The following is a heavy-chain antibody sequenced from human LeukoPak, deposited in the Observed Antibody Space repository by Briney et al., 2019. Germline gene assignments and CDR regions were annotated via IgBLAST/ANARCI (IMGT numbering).Heavy chain of an antibody. J-gene: IGHJ4*02. CDR3: VRDFSLTRLQRPFDY. V-gene: IGHV3-7*01. Sequence: GGSLRLSCAAAAFTCSSYWMTWVRQAPGKGLEWVANIKEDGSERYYVDSVKGRFTISRDNGKHSLHLHMNSLRAEATAVYYCVRDFSLTRLQRPFDYRGQGSLPTVSS. CDR2: IKEDGSER. CDR1: AFTCSSYW. D-gene: IGHD4-11*01.